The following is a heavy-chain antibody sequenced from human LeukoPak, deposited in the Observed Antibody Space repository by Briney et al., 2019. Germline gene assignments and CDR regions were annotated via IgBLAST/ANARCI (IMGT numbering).Heavy chain of an antibody. D-gene: IGHD2-15*01. V-gene: IGHV4-30-2*02. Sequence: SDTLSLTCAVSGFSRSSGGYSWRWLRQPPGKGREWIAYIYHRGSNYYNPSLKSRVTISVDRSKNQYSLKLSSVTAADTAVYYCASMNCSGGSCWLTMGYWGQGTLVTVSS. CDR2: IYHRGSN. CDR3: ASMNCSGGSCWLTMGY. J-gene: IGHJ4*02. CDR1: GFSRSSGGYS.